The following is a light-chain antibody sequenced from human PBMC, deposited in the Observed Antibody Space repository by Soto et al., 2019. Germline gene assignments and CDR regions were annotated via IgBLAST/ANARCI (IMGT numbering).Light chain of an antibody. CDR1: QSVSSY. Sequence: EIALTQSPATRSLSTGERATLSCRASQSVSSYLAWYQQKPGQAPRLLIYGASNRATGIPDRFSGSGSGTDFTLTISRLEPEDFAVYDCQQYGSSGTFGQGTKVDIK. CDR3: QQYGSSGT. V-gene: IGKV3-20*01. CDR2: GAS. J-gene: IGKJ1*01.